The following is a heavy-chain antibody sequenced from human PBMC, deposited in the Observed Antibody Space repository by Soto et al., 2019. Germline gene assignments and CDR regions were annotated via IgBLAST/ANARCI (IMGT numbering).Heavy chain of an antibody. CDR3: ARWPQPRYTADPYAVDV. CDR2: IVPSLDTT. CDR1: GGTFSSSG. J-gene: IGHJ6*02. D-gene: IGHD3-16*02. V-gene: IGHV1-69*11. Sequence: QVHLLQSGTEVKKPGSSVKVSCKASGGTFSSSGFSWVRQAPGQGLEWMGMIVPSLDTTNYAQKFQARVTITADEVTSTAYMELRRQRSEDTAVYYCARWPQPRYTADPYAVDVWGQGTRVIVSS.